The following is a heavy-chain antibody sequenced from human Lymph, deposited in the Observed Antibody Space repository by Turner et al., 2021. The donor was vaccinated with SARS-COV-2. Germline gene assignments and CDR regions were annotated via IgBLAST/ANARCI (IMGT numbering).Heavy chain of an antibody. J-gene: IGHJ6*02. CDR1: GLTFSTYA. CDR3: ARYASGGYFYYGMDV. Sequence: QVQLVESGEGVVQPGRSLRPSCAAAGLTFSTYAIYWVRQAPGKGLEWVAVISYDGSNKYYADSVKGRFTISRDNSKNTLYLQMNSLRAEDTAVYYCARYASGGYFYYGMDVWGQGTTVTVSS. CDR2: ISYDGSNK. V-gene: IGHV3-30*04. D-gene: IGHD3-10*01.